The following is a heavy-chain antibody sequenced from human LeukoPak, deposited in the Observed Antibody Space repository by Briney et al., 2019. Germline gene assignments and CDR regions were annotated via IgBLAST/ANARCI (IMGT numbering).Heavy chain of an antibody. Sequence: SVKVSCKASGGTFSSYAISWVRQAPGQGLEWMGGIIPIFGTANYAQKFQGRVTITTDESTSTAYMELSSLRSEDTAVYYCARVNPSTYSSSWYRVGLADNHYYYYMDVWGKGTTVTVSS. J-gene: IGHJ6*03. CDR2: IIPIFGTA. CDR3: ARVNPSTYSSSWYRVGLADNHYYYYMDV. D-gene: IGHD6-13*01. CDR1: GGTFSSYA. V-gene: IGHV1-69*05.